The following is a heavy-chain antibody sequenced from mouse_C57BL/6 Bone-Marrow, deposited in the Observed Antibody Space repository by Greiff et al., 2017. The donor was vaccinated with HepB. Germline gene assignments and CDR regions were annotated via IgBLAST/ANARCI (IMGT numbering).Heavy chain of an antibody. D-gene: IGHD1-2*01. CDR3: ARHDGLRLPFAY. V-gene: IGHV5-12*01. J-gene: IGHJ3*01. CDR2: ISNGGGST. Sequence: VQLKESGGGLVQPGGSLKLSCAASGFTFSDYYMYWVRQTPEKRLEWVAYISNGGGSTYYPDTVKGRFTISRDNAKNTLYLQMSRLKSEDTAMYYCARHDGLRLPFAYWGQGTLVTVSA. CDR1: GFTFSDYY.